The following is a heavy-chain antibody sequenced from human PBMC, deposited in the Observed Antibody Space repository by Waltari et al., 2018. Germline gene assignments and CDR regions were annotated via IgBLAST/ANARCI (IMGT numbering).Heavy chain of an antibody. V-gene: IGHV3-48*03. Sequence: EVQLVESGGGLVQPGGSLRLSCAASGFPFSSYAMTWVRQAPGKGLEWVSYISSSGSTIYYADTVKGRFTISRDNAKNSLYLQMNSLRAEDTAVYYCARDQKGPDYWGQGTLVTVSS. CDR1: GFPFSSYA. J-gene: IGHJ4*02. CDR3: ARDQKGPDY. CDR2: ISSSGSTI.